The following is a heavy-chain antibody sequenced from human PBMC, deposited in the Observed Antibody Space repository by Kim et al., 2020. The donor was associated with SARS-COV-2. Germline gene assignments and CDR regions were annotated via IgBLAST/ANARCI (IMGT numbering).Heavy chain of an antibody. Sequence: SVKVSCKASGGTFSSYAISWVRQAPGQGLEWMGRMIPILGIANYAQKFQGRVTITADKSTSTAYMELSSLRSEDTAVYYCARDPHYDSSGSYPDYSGQRTLITVS. V-gene: IGHV1-69*04. CDR2: MIPILGIA. D-gene: IGHD3-22*01. CDR1: GGTFSSYA. CDR3: ARDPHYDSSGSYPDY. J-gene: IGHJ4*02.